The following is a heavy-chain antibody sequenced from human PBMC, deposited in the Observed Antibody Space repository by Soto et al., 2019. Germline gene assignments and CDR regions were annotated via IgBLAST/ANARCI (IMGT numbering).Heavy chain of an antibody. J-gene: IGHJ6*02. CDR3: ARLGGSPYYYYGMDV. Sequence: GESLKISCKGSGYSFTSYWISWVRQMPGKGLEWMGRIDPSDSYTNYSPSFQGHVTISADKSISTAYLQWSSLKASDTAMYYCARLGGSPYYYYGMDVWGQGTTVTVSS. V-gene: IGHV5-10-1*01. CDR1: GYSFTSYW. D-gene: IGHD3-10*01. CDR2: IDPSDSYT.